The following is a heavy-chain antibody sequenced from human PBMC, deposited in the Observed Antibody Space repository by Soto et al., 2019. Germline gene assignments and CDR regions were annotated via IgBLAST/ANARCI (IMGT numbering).Heavy chain of an antibody. Sequence: SVKVSCQASGGTFSSYAISRGRKAPGQGLEWLGGIISIFGTPYYGQKFQVRVTITADESTSTDYMELSSLRSDDTAVYYCARPETAYNPTGPLYGLEVWAQGTTVPVSS. J-gene: IGHJ6*02. CDR3: ARPETAYNPTGPLYGLEV. CDR2: IISIFGTP. V-gene: IGHV1-69*13. D-gene: IGHD1-20*01. CDR1: GGTFSSYA.